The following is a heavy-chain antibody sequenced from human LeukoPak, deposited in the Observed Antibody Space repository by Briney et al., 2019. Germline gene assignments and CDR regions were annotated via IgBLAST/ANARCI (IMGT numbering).Heavy chain of an antibody. D-gene: IGHD3/OR15-3a*01. Sequence: ASVKVSCKASGYTFTSYAMHWVRQAPGQRLEWMGWINAGNGNTKYSQEFQGRVTITRDTSASTAYMELSSLRSEDTAVYYCARIRMDSPDFDYWGQGTLVTVSS. CDR2: INAGNGNT. J-gene: IGHJ4*02. V-gene: IGHV1-3*01. CDR1: GYTFTSYA. CDR3: ARIRMDSPDFDY.